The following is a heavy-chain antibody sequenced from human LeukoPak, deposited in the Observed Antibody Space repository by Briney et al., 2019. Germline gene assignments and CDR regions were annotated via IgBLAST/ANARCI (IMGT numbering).Heavy chain of an antibody. V-gene: IGHV3-73*01. J-gene: IGHJ4*02. CDR1: GFTFSGSA. CDR2: IRSKANSYAT. D-gene: IGHD3-22*01. Sequence: GGSLRLSCAASGFTFSGSAMHWVRQASGKGLEWVGRIRSKANSYATAYAASVKGRFTISRDDSKNTAYLQMNSLKTEDTAVYYCTQTYYYDSSGYGRRLDYWGQGTLVTVSS. CDR3: TQTYYYDSSGYGRRLDY.